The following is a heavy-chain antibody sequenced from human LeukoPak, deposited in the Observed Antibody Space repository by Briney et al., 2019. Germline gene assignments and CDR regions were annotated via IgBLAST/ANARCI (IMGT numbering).Heavy chain of an antibody. D-gene: IGHD2-15*01. CDR2: INPNSGGT. CDR1: GYTFTGYY. V-gene: IGHV1-2*02. Sequence: AASVKVSCKASGYTFTGYYMHWVRQAPGQGLEWMGWINPNSGGTNYAQKFQGRVTMTRDTSISTAYMELSRLRSDDTAVYYCARDRMGYCSGGSCSSDAFDIWGQGTVVTVSS. CDR3: ARDRMGYCSGGSCSSDAFDI. J-gene: IGHJ3*02.